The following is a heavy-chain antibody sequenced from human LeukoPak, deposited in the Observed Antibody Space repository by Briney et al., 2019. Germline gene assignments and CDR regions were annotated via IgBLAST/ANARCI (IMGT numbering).Heavy chain of an antibody. CDR2: VHYSGTT. Sequence: PSETLSLTCTVSGDSISTYYWSWMRQPPGKGLEWIGYVHYSGTTNYNPSLRSRVTISVDASKNQFFLKLTSLTAADTAVYYCARPGSGYTASGAFDIWGQGTMVTVSS. CDR1: GDSISTYY. V-gene: IGHV4-59*08. D-gene: IGHD5-18*01. CDR3: ARPGSGYTASGAFDI. J-gene: IGHJ3*02.